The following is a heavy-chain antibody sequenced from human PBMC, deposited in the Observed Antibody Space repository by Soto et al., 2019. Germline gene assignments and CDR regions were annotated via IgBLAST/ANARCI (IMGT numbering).Heavy chain of an antibody. CDR3: TRDLEFRDGNISHLDY. Sequence: QVHLVQSGAEVKKTGSSVKVSCKASGGSFNNHVFNWVRQAPGQSLEWMGGIIPIIGTPNHAQKFQGRVTISADKSTRTVYLELRSLRSDDTAVYYCTRDLEFRDGNISHLDYWGQGTLVTVSS. J-gene: IGHJ4*02. CDR2: IIPIIGTP. V-gene: IGHV1-69*06. CDR1: GGSFNNHV. D-gene: IGHD3-3*01.